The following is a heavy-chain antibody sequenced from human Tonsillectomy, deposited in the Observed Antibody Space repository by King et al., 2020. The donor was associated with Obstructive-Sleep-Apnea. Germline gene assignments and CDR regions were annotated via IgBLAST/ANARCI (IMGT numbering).Heavy chain of an antibody. CDR2: IWSDGSNE. CDR1: GFTFSSYG. V-gene: IGHV3-33*06. Sequence: VQLVESGGGVVQPGRSLRLSCAASGFTFSSYGMHWVRQAPGKGLEWVAIIWSDGSNEYYPDSVRGRFTISRDNSKNTVYLQMSSLRAEDTDVYYCAKYHSSAHQASFEYWGRGPLVTVSS. CDR3: AKYHSSAHQASFEY. J-gene: IGHJ4*02. D-gene: IGHD3-22*01.